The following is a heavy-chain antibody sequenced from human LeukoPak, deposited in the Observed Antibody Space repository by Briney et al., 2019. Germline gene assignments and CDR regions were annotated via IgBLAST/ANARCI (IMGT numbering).Heavy chain of an antibody. CDR1: GGTFNNYA. CDR2: IIPMLNIP. J-gene: IGHJ5*02. D-gene: IGHD3-10*01. V-gene: IGHV1-69*04. CDR3: ARDPQASGSRMRWLDP. Sequence: SVKVSCKASGGTFNNYAISWVRQTPGHGLEWMGRIIPMLNIPNYAPKFLGRVTITADKSTSTAYMELTRLTSEDTATYYCARDPQASGSRMRWLDPWGQGTLVTVSS.